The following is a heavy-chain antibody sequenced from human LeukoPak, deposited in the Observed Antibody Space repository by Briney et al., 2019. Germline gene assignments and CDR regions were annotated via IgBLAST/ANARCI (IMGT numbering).Heavy chain of an antibody. J-gene: IGHJ2*01. Sequence: PSETLSLTCTVSGGSISSYYWSWIRIRQPAGKGLEWIGRIHSSGNTNYNPSLKGRFTMSVDTSKNQFSLSLTSVTAADTAVYYCARTTAHWYFDLWGRGTLVSVSS. V-gene: IGHV4-4*07. CDR1: GGSISSYY. CDR2: IHSSGNT. CDR3: ARTTAHWYFDL. D-gene: IGHD2-21*02.